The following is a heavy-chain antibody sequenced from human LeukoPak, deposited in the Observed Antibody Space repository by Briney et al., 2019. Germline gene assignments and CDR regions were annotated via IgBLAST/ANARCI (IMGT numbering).Heavy chain of an antibody. J-gene: IGHJ4*02. CDR3: ARDIYSIAE. V-gene: IGHV3-74*01. Sequence: GGSLRLSCAASGFTFSDYWIHWVRQAPGKGLVWVSLIHSDGGTTKYADSVKGRFTMSRDNAKNTVYLQMSSVSVEDTAVYYCARDIYSIAEWGQGTLVTVSS. CDR1: GFTFSDYW. D-gene: IGHD1-26*01. CDR2: IHSDGGTT.